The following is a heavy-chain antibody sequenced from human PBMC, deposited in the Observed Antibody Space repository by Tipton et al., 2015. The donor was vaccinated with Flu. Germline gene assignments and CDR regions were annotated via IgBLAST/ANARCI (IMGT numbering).Heavy chain of an antibody. CDR1: GYSISSGYY. V-gene: IGHV4-38-2*02. Sequence: LRLSCTVSGYSISSGYYWGWIRQPPGKGLEWIGSIYHSGSTYYNPSLKSRVTISVDTSKNQFSLKLSSVTAADTAVYYCARVATLDVPFDPWGQGTLVTVSS. D-gene: IGHD2/OR15-2a*01. CDR3: ARVATLDVPFDP. J-gene: IGHJ5*02. CDR2: IYHSGST.